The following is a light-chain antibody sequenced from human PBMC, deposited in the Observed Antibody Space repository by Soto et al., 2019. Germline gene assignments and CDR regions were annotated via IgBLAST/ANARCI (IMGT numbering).Light chain of an antibody. CDR1: QDINYY. CDR3: QKSYSTPRT. V-gene: IGKV1-39*01. CDR2: ATS. Sequence: DIQMTQSPSSLSASVGDRVTITCRASQDINYYLNWYQQKPGKATNLLIYATSTLQSGVPSRFSGSGSGTDFTLTISSLQPDDFATYYCQKSYSTPRTFGQGTKVDI. J-gene: IGKJ1*01.